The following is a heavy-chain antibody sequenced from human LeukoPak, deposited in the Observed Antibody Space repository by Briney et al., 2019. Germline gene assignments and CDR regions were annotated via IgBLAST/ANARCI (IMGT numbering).Heavy chain of an antibody. D-gene: IGHD3-3*01. J-gene: IGHJ4*02. V-gene: IGHV3-30*02. CDR1: GFTFSSYG. CDR2: IRYDGSNK. CDR3: AKTPVRRFPLYFDY. Sequence: GGSLRLSCAASGFTFSSYGMHWVRQAPGKGLEWVAFIRYDGSNKYYADSVKGRFTISRDNSKNTLYLQMNSLRAEDTAVYYCAKTPVRRFPLYFDYWGQGTLVTVSS.